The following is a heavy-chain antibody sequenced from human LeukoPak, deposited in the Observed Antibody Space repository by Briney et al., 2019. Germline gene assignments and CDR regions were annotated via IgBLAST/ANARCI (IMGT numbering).Heavy chain of an antibody. V-gene: IGHV1-2*02. J-gene: IGHJ6*02. CDR1: GYTFTGYY. D-gene: IGHD6-19*01. Sequence: ASVKVSCKASGYTFTGYYMHWVRQAPGQGLEWMGWINPNSGGTNYAQKFQGRVTMTRDTSISTAYMELSSLRSEDTAVYYCARVLAGHARMDVWGQGTTVTVSS. CDR3: ARVLAGHARMDV. CDR2: INPNSGGT.